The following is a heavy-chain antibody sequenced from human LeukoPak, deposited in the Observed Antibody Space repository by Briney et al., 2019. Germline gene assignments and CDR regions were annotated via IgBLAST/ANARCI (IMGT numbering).Heavy chain of an antibody. V-gene: IGHV3-23*01. Sequence: GGSLRLSCAASGFTFSSYAMSWVRQAPGKGLEWVSAITDSGGSTYYADSVKGRFTISRDNSKNTLYVQMNSLRAEDTAVYYCATARNWVFDYWGQGTLVTVSS. CDR3: ATARNWVFDY. CDR2: ITDSGGST. D-gene: IGHD7-27*01. CDR1: GFTFSSYA. J-gene: IGHJ4*02.